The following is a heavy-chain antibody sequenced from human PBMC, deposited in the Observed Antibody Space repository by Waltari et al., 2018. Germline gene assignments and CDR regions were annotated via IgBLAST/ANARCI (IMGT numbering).Heavy chain of an antibody. V-gene: IGHV3-7*01. Sequence: EVQLVESGGGLVQPGGSLRLSCAASGFTFSSYWMSWVRQAPGKGLEWVANIKQDGSEKYYVDSVKGRFTISRDNAKNSLYLQMNSLRAEDTAVYYCARETYFSVAGRLDYWGQGTLVTVSS. CDR1: GFTFSSYW. D-gene: IGHD6-19*01. CDR3: ARETYFSVAGRLDY. J-gene: IGHJ4*02. CDR2: IKQDGSEK.